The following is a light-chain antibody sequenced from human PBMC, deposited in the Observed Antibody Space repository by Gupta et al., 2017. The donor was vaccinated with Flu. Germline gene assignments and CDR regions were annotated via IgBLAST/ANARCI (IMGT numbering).Light chain of an antibody. CDR3: HHEGTSPYT. Sequence: VTLSFSPGEGVPLSCGASESVNRNHLAWYQQKPGQAPRLLMYGTSNRATGVPDRFSGGGSGTDFTLTINRLEPEDSALFYCHHEGTSPYTFGQGTKIEIK. CDR2: GTS. J-gene: IGKJ2*01. V-gene: IGKV3-20*01. CDR1: ESVNRNH.